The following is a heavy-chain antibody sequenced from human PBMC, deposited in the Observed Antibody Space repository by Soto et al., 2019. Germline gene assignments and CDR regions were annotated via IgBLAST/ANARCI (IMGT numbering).Heavy chain of an antibody. D-gene: IGHD5-12*01. CDR3: ARNYVDIVAREYYYGMDV. Sequence: PGGSLRLSCAASGFTFSSYDMHWVRQATGKGLEWVSAIGTAGDTYYPGSVKGRLTISRENAKNSLYLQMNSLRAEDTAVYYCARNYVDIVAREYYYGMDVWGQGTTVTVSS. CDR2: IGTAGDT. CDR1: GFTFSSYD. V-gene: IGHV3-13*01. J-gene: IGHJ6*02.